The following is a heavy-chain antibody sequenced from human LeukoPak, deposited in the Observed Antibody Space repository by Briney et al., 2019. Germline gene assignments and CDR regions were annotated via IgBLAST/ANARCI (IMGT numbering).Heavy chain of an antibody. V-gene: IGHV4-59*01. D-gene: IGHD3-22*01. CDR1: GGSISSYY. CDR3: ARFFNGYYDSSGYYRGANAFDI. Sequence: SETLSLTCTVSGGSISSYYWSWIRQPPGKGLEWTGYIYYSGSTSYNPSLKSRVTISVDTSKNQFSLKLSSVTAADTAVYYCARFFNGYYDSSGYYRGANAFDIWGQGTMVTVSS. CDR2: IYYSGST. J-gene: IGHJ3*02.